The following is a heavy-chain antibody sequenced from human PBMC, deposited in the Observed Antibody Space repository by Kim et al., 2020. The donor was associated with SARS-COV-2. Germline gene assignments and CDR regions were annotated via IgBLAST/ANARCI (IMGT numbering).Heavy chain of an antibody. D-gene: IGHD2-15*01. CDR1: GFTFSDHY. V-gene: IGHV3-72*01. CDR3: VSLQEFSGGWTVD. J-gene: IGHJ1*01. Sequence: GGSLRLSCAASGFTFSDHYIDWVRQGPGKGLEWVARTTNKGHSYSTEYAASARGRFTISRDDSKKSVYLQMNSLKIEDSAVNYCVSLQEFSGGWTVDWG. CDR2: TTNKGHSYST.